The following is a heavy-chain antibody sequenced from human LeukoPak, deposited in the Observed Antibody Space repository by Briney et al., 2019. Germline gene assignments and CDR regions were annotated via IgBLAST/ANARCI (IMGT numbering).Heavy chain of an antibody. D-gene: IGHD4-11*01. Sequence: SETLSLTCTVSGGSISSYYWSWIRQPPGKGLEWIGYIYYSGSTNYNPSLKSRVTISVDTSKIQFSLKLSSVTPEDTAEYFCAGTTDYSSFLAFWGQGTLVTVSS. V-gene: IGHV4-59*12. CDR1: GGSISSYY. CDR3: AGTTDYSSFLAF. CDR2: IYYSGST. J-gene: IGHJ4*02.